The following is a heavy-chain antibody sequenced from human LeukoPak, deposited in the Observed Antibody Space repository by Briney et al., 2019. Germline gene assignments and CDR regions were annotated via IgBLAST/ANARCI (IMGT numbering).Heavy chain of an antibody. J-gene: IGHJ3*02. CDR3: ARQGSSSWYKPFDI. CDR1: GGSISSGSYY. D-gene: IGHD6-13*01. Sequence: SQTLSLTCTVSGGSISSGSYYWSWIRHPGGKGLEWIGPNYTSGSTNYNPSLKSRVTISVDTSKNQFSLKLSSVTAADTAVYYCARQGSSSWYKPFDIWGQGTMVTVSS. CDR2: NYTSGST. V-gene: IGHV4-61*02.